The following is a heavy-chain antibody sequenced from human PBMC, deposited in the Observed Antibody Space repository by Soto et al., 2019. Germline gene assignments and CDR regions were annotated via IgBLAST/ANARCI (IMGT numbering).Heavy chain of an antibody. Sequence: QVQLQQWGAGLLKPSETLSLTCAVYGGSFSGYYWSWIRQPPGKGLEWIGEINHSGSTNYNPSLKSRVTISVDTSKNQFSLKLRSVTAADTAVYYCARVPAADHPQFDYWGQGTLVTVSS. D-gene: IGHD2-2*01. CDR1: GGSFSGYY. V-gene: IGHV4-34*01. J-gene: IGHJ4*02. CDR2: INHSGST. CDR3: ARVPAADHPQFDY.